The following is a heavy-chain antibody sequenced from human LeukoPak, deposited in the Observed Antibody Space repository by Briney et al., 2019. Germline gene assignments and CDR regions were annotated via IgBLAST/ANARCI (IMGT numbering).Heavy chain of an antibody. CDR1: GFTLSSYW. V-gene: IGHV3-74*01. D-gene: IGHD3-22*01. J-gene: IGHJ4*02. CDR3: ATLGDSSGYYSDY. CDR2: INSDGRRT. Sequence: PGGSLRLSCAASGFTLSSYWIHWVRQAPGKGLVWVSRINSDGRRTTYADSVKGRFTISRDNAKNTLYLQMNSLRAEDTAVYYCATLGDSSGYYSDYWGQGTLVTVSS.